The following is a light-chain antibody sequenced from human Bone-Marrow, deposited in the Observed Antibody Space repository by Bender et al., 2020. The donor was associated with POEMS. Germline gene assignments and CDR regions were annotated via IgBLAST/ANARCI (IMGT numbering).Light chain of an antibody. Sequence: SSDLTQPPSVSVSPGQTASISCSGDKLGDRSAWWYQQKPGQSPVLLIYEDIKRPSGIPERFSGSNSGNTATLTISGTQYMDEADYYCQGWDSNIMVFGGGTKLTVL. CDR1: KLGDRS. CDR2: EDI. V-gene: IGLV3-1*01. J-gene: IGLJ3*02. CDR3: QGWDSNIMV.